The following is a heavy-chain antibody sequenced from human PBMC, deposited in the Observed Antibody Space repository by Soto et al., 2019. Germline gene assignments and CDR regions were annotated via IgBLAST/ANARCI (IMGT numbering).Heavy chain of an antibody. CDR2: LSDGGGST. V-gene: IGHV3-23*01. J-gene: IGHJ4*02. Sequence: PGGSLRLSCAASGFTFSNYAMSWVRQAPGKGLEWVSGLSDGGGSTFYADSVKGRFTISRDNAKNTLYLQMNSLRAEDTAVYYCAKEEVGYNWNDARKYYFDYWGQGTLVTVSS. CDR1: GFTFSNYA. CDR3: AKEEVGYNWNDARKYYFDY. D-gene: IGHD1-1*01.